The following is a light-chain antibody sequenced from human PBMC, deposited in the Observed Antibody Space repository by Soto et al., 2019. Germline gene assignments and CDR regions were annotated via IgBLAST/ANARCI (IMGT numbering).Light chain of an antibody. CDR2: STS. J-gene: IGLJ2*01. CDR1: AGAVTSAYY. CDR3: LLYYGGAQVL. V-gene: IGLV7-43*01. Sequence: QTVVTQEPSLTVSPGGTVTLTCASSAGAVTSAYYTNWLQQKPGQAPRALIYSTSEKHSWTPARFSGSLLGGKAALTLSAAQPEDEADYYCLLYYGGAQVLFGGGTKLTFL.